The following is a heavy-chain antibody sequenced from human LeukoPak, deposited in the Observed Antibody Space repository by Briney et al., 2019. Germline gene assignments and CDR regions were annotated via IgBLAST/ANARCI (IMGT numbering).Heavy chain of an antibody. CDR2: IYSGGST. V-gene: IGHV3-53*01. J-gene: IGHJ5*02. Sequence: GGSLRLSCAASGFTVSSNYMSWVRQAPGKGLEWVSVIYSGGSTYYADSVKGRCTISRDNSKNTLYLQMNSLRAEDTAVYYCARDSTDGDYDWFDPWGQGTLVTVSS. CDR1: GFTVSSNY. D-gene: IGHD4-17*01. CDR3: ARDSTDGDYDWFDP.